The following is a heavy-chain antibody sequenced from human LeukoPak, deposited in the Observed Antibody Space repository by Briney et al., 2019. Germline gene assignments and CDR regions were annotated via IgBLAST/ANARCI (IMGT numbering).Heavy chain of an antibody. J-gene: IGHJ4*02. CDR2: ISAYNGNT. CDR1: GYTFTSYG. Sequence: ASVKVSCKASGYTFTSYGISWVRQAPGQGLEWMGWISAYNGNTNYAQKLQGRVTMTTDTSTSTAYMELRSLRSDDTAVYYCARVAPNYDFWSGYYYGYLDYWGQGTLVTVSS. V-gene: IGHV1-18*01. D-gene: IGHD3-3*01. CDR3: ARVAPNYDFWSGYYYGYLDY.